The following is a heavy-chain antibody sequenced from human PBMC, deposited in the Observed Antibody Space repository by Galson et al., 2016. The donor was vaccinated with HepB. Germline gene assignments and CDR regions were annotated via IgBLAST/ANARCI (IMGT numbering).Heavy chain of an antibody. V-gene: IGHV3-7*03. CDR1: GFIIRDDW. Sequence: SLRLSCAASGFIIRDDWMSWVRQAPGKGLEWVANIDEDSTDKNYVDSVKGRFTISRDNAKNSLYLQLNSLGVEDTGVYYCAKDVAYGRFDPWGQGTLVIVS. CDR2: IDEDSTDK. CDR3: AKDVAYGRFDP. D-gene: IGHD4-17*01. J-gene: IGHJ5*02.